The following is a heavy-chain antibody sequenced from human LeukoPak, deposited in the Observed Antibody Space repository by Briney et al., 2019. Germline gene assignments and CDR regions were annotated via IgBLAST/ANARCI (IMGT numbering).Heavy chain of an antibody. Sequence: SETLSLTCAVSGGSISSGDYPWSWIRQPPGKGLEWIGYIFHTGHTSYNPSLKSRATISVDMSKNQLSPKLSSVTAADTAVYYCARGFYGSGSQFDYWGQGTLVTVSS. CDR3: ARGFYGSGSQFDY. V-gene: IGHV4-30-2*01. D-gene: IGHD3-10*01. J-gene: IGHJ4*02. CDR2: IFHTGHT. CDR1: GGSISSGDYP.